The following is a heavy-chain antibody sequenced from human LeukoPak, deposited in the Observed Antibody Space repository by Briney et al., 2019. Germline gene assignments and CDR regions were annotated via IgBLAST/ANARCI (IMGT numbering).Heavy chain of an antibody. Sequence: SVKVSCKASGGTFSSYAISWVRQAPGQGLEWMGGIVPIFGTANYAQKFQGRVTITADESTSTAYMELSSLRSEDTAVYYCARGYYDILTGLGYWGQGTLVTVSS. V-gene: IGHV1-69*01. CDR1: GGTFSSYA. CDR3: ARGYYDILTGLGY. D-gene: IGHD3-9*01. CDR2: IVPIFGTA. J-gene: IGHJ4*02.